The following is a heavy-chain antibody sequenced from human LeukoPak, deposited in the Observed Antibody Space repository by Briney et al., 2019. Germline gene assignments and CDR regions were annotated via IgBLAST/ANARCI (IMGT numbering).Heavy chain of an antibody. CDR1: GGSISSYY. J-gene: IGHJ3*02. Sequence: SETLSLTCTVSGGSISSYYWSWIRQPSGKGLEWIGYIYYSGSTNYNPSFKSRVTISVDTSKNQFSLKLSSVTAADTAVYYCARDRRDILTGSAFDIWGQGTMVTVSS. V-gene: IGHV4-59*01. CDR2: IYYSGST. D-gene: IGHD3-9*01. CDR3: ARDRRDILTGSAFDI.